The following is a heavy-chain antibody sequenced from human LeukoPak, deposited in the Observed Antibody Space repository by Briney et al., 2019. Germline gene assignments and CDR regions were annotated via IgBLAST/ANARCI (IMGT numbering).Heavy chain of an antibody. J-gene: IGHJ4*02. Sequence: PGGSLRLSCAASGFTFSSYAMHWVRQAPGKGLEWVAVISYDGSNKYYADSVKGRFTISRDNAKNSLYLQMNSLRAEDTAVYYCARGSSSSLWGQGTLVTVSS. CDR1: GFTFSSYA. CDR3: ARGSSSSL. CDR2: ISYDGSNK. D-gene: IGHD6-13*01. V-gene: IGHV3-30-3*01.